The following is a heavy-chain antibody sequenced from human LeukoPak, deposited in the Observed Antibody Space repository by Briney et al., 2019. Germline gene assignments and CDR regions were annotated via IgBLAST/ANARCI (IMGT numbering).Heavy chain of an antibody. J-gene: IGHJ4*02. Sequence: GGSLRLSCAASGFTFSTYGMHWVRQAPGKGLEWVAFIRNDGHNQYYGHSVKGRFTISRDNSKNTVFLQMNGLRAEDTAVYYCAKGTPGYSGYAPLDYWGQGTLVTVSS. CDR3: AKGTPGYSGYAPLDY. V-gene: IGHV3-30*02. D-gene: IGHD5-12*01. CDR1: GFTFSTYG. CDR2: IRNDGHNQ.